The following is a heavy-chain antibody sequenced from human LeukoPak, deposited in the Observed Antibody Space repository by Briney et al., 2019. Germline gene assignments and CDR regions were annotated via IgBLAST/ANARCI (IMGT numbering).Heavy chain of an antibody. V-gene: IGHV6-1*01. Sequence: SQTLSLTCAISGDSVSSNSAAWNWIRQSPSRGLEWLGRTYYRSKWYNDYAVSVKSRITINPDTSKNQFSLKLSSVTAADTAVYYCARAPLWFGDPGTYNWFDPWGQGTLVTVSS. CDR3: ARAPLWFGDPGTYNWFDP. D-gene: IGHD3-10*01. CDR1: GDSVSSNSAA. J-gene: IGHJ5*02. CDR2: TYYRSKWYN.